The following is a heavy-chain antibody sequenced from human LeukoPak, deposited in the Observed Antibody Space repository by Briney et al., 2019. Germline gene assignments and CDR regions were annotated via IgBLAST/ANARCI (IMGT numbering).Heavy chain of an antibody. Sequence: PGGSLRLYCAASGFTFSDYYMGWIRQAPGKGLEWVSYISSSGSTIYYADSVKGRFTISRDNAKNSLYLQMNSLRAEDTAVYYCARDPSGSYAGILDYWGQGTLVTVSS. J-gene: IGHJ4*02. CDR1: GFTFSDYY. CDR2: ISSSGSTI. CDR3: ARDPSGSYAGILDY. D-gene: IGHD1-26*01. V-gene: IGHV3-11*01.